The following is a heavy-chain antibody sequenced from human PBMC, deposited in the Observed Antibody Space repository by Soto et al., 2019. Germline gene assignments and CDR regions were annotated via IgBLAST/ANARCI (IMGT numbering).Heavy chain of an antibody. CDR3: ARFYSSSWYGYYSYGMDV. D-gene: IGHD6-13*01. Sequence: AASVKVSCKASGYTFTSYAMHWVRQAPGQRLEWMGWINAGNGNTKYSKKFQGRVTITRDASASTAYMELSSLRSEDTAVYYCARFYSSSWYGYYSYGMDVWGQGTTVTVSS. J-gene: IGHJ6*02. V-gene: IGHV1-3*01. CDR1: GYTFTSYA. CDR2: INAGNGNT.